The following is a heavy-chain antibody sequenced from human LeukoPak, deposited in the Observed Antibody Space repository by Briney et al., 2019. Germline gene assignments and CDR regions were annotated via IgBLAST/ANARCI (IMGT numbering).Heavy chain of an antibody. J-gene: IGHJ4*02. D-gene: IGHD4-17*01. CDR3: ASYDYGDYGPDY. V-gene: IGHV1-69*05. CDR1: GGTFISYA. CDR2: IIPIFGTA. Sequence: SVKVSCKASGGTFISYAISWVRQAPGQGLEWMGGIIPIFGTANYAQKFQGRVTITTDESTSTAYMELSSLRSEDTAVYYCASYDYGDYGPDYWGQGTLVTVSS.